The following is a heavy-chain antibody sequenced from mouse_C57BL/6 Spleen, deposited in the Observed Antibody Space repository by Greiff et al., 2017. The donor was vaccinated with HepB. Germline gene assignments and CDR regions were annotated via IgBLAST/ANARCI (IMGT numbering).Heavy chain of an antibody. D-gene: IGHD1-1*01. CDR1: GFTFSNYW. Sequence: EVKVEESGGGLVQPGGSMKLSCVASGFTFSNYWMNWVRQSPEKGLEWVAQIRLKSDNYATHYAESVKGRFTISRDDSKSSVYLQMNNLRAEDTGMYYCPHYYGSSYDYAMDYWGQGTSVTVSS. V-gene: IGHV6-3*01. J-gene: IGHJ4*01. CDR3: PHYYGSSYDYAMDY. CDR2: IRLKSDNYAT.